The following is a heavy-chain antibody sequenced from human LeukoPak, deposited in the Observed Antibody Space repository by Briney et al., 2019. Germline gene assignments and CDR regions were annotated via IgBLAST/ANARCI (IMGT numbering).Heavy chain of an antibody. Sequence: SETLSLTCAVYGGSFSGYYWSWIRQPPGKGLEWIGEINHSGSTNYNPSLKSRVTISVDTSKNQSSLRLSSVTAADTAVYYCASNDILTGYSKVNYFDYWGQGTLVTVSS. D-gene: IGHD3-9*01. V-gene: IGHV4-34*01. CDR1: GGSFSGYY. J-gene: IGHJ4*02. CDR3: ASNDILTGYSKVNYFDY. CDR2: INHSGST.